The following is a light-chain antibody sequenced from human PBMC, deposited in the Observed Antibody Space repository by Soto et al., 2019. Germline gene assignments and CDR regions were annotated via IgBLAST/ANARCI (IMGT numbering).Light chain of an antibody. CDR2: DVS. J-gene: IGLJ2*01. CDR3: SSYTSSSTLV. V-gene: IGLV2-14*01. CDR1: SSDVGGYNY. Sequence: QSALTQPASVSGSPGQSITISCTGTSSDVGGYNYVSWYQQQPGKAPTHMIYDVSNRPSGVSNRFSGSKSGNTASLTISGLQAEDDAAYYCSSYTSSSTLVFGGGTKLTVL.